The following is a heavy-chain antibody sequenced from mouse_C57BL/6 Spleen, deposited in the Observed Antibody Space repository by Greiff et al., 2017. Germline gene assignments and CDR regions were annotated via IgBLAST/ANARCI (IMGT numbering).Heavy chain of an antibody. Sequence: QVQLQQPGAELVKPGASVKLSCKASGYTFTSYWMQWVKQRPGQGLEWIGEIDPSDSYTNYNQKFKGKATLTVDTSSSTAYMQLSSLTSEDSAVYYCARPLDYYGSSSPFDYWGQGTTLTVSS. V-gene: IGHV1-50*01. CDR1: GYTFTSYW. CDR3: ARPLDYYGSSSPFDY. CDR2: IDPSDSYT. J-gene: IGHJ2*01. D-gene: IGHD1-1*01.